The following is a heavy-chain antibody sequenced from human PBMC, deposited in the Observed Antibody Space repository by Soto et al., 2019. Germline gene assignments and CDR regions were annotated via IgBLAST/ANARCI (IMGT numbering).Heavy chain of an antibody. D-gene: IGHD6-13*01. CDR3: AYSSTPFDY. CDR1: GGSMNTYY. Sequence: PSETLSLTCTVSGGSMNTYYWGWFRQPPGKGLEWVGYIYYSGSTTYSPSLKSRVTISVDTSKNQFSLKLDSVTAADTAVYYCAYSSTPFDYWGQGTLVTVSS. V-gene: IGHV4-59*08. CDR2: IYYSGST. J-gene: IGHJ4*02.